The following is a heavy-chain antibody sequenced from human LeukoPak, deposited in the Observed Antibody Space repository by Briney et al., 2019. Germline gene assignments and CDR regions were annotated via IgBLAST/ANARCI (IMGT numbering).Heavy chain of an antibody. J-gene: IGHJ4*02. V-gene: IGHV3-30*02. CDR2: IRYDGSNK. CDR1: GFTFSNYA. CDR3: ARGESVYLGVDY. Sequence: PGGSLRLSCAASGFTFSNYAMSWVRQAPGKGLEWVAFIRYDGSNKYYADSVKGRFTISRDNSKNTLYLQMGSLRAEDMAVYYCARGESVYLGVDYWGQGTLVTVSS. D-gene: IGHD5/OR15-5a*01.